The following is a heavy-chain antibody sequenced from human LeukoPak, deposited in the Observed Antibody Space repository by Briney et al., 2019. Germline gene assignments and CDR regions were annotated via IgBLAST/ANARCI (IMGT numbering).Heavy chain of an antibody. CDR3: ARDRYIYGLTEYYFDY. Sequence: ASVKVSCKASGYTFTSYGISWVRQAPGQGLEWMGWMNPNSGNTGYAQKFQGRVTMTRNTSISTAYMELSSLRSEDTAVYYCARDRYIYGLTEYYFDYWGQGSLVTVSS. J-gene: IGHJ4*02. CDR1: GYTFTSYG. D-gene: IGHD5-18*01. V-gene: IGHV1-8*02. CDR2: MNPNSGNT.